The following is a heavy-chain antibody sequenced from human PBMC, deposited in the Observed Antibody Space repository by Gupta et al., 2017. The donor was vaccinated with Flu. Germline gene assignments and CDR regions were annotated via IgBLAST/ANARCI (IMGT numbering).Heavy chain of an antibody. Sequence: CASSGFTLSELDGGWVRQATGKAVECVSFLSSREDPYYTGSVKGRFTIARDSAKNSVYLQMDSLRAEDTALYDCARGHWDSWGQGTLVTVSS. J-gene: IGHJ4*02. CDR1: GFTLSELD. CDR3: ARGHWDS. CDR2: LSSREDP. V-gene: IGHV3-48*03.